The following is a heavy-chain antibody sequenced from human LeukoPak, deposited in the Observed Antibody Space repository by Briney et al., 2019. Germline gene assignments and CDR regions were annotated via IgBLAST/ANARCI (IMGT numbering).Heavy chain of an antibody. Sequence: SETLCLTCTVSGGSISSADHYWSWLRQPPGKGLEWIGYIYYTGSTYYNPSLKSRLTISIDTSKSQFSLKVSSVTAADTAVYFCASELDYGGNSGWFDSWGQGTLVTVSS. D-gene: IGHD4-23*01. CDR1: GGSISSADHY. CDR3: ASELDYGGNSGWFDS. CDR2: IYYTGST. V-gene: IGHV4-30-4*01. J-gene: IGHJ5*01.